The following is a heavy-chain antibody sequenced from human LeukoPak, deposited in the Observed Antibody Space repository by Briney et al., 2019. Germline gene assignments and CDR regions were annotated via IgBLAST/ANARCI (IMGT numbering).Heavy chain of an antibody. CDR1: GYTFTSYA. CDR2: INPNSGGT. D-gene: IGHD3-9*01. J-gene: IGHJ5*02. CDR3: ARSPYYDILTGYSHNWFDP. Sequence: ASVKVSCKASGYTFTSYAMNWVRQAPGQGLEWMGWINPNSGGTNYAQKFQGRVTMTRDTSISTAYMELSRLRSDDTAVYYCARSPYYDILTGYSHNWFDPWGQGTLVTVSS. V-gene: IGHV1-2*02.